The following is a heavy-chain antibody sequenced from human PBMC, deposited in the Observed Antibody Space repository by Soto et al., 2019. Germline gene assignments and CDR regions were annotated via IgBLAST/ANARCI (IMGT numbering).Heavy chain of an antibody. CDR3: ARDPLEMATIIFPKHGWFDP. CDR2: ISYDGSNK. D-gene: IGHD5-12*01. J-gene: IGHJ5*02. Sequence: GGSLRLSCAASGFTFSSYAMHWVRQAPGKGLEWVAVISYDGSNKYYADSVKGRFTISRDNSKNTLYLQMNSLRAEDTAVYYCARDPLEMATIIFPKHGWFDPWGQGTLVTVSS. CDR1: GFTFSSYA. V-gene: IGHV3-30-3*01.